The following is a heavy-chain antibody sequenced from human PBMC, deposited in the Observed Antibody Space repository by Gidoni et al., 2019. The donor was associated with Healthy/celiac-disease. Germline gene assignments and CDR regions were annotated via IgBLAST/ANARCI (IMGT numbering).Heavy chain of an antibody. CDR2: IYYSGST. CDR3: ARASQRNGSYYSRGYYYGMDV. D-gene: IGHD1-26*01. Sequence: QVQLQESGPGLVKPSQTLSLTCTVSGGSISSGGYYWSWIRQHPGKGLEWIGYIYYSGSTYYNPSLKSRVTISVDTSKNQFSLKLISGTAADTAVYYCARASQRNGSYYSRGYYYGMDVWGQGTTVTVSS. V-gene: IGHV4-31*03. CDR1: GGSISSGGYY. J-gene: IGHJ6*02.